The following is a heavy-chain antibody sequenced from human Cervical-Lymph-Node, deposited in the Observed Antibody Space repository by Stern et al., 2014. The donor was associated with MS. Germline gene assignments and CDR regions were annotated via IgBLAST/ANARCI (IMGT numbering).Heavy chain of an antibody. CDR3: AREGLLGSGYSNWFDP. CDR1: GGSISSGGYY. CDR2: LYYSGST. D-gene: IGHD3-3*01. J-gene: IGHJ5*02. Sequence: QLQLQESGPGLVKPSQTLSLTCTVSGGSISSGGYYWSWIRQHPGKGLAWIGYLYYSGSTYYNPSLKSRVTISVDTSKNQFSLKLSSVTAADTAVYYCAREGLLGSGYSNWFDPWGQGTLVTVSS. V-gene: IGHV4-31*03.